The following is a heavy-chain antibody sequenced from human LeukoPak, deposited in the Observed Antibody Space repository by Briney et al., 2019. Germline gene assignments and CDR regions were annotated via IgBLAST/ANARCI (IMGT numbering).Heavy chain of an antibody. V-gene: IGHV4-39*01. CDR3: ARLRDVIRYFEWVQDAFHM. D-gene: IGHD3-9*01. CDR2: IYYSGTS. J-gene: IGHJ3*02. Sequence: SETLFLTSTVSGGFISGSNYYCCWIHPPPGKRLERIGIIYYSGTSYYTPSLKSLVTISVDTNKNQFSLKLSSVAAPDTAVYYCARLRDVIRYFEWVQDAFHMWGQGTMVTVSS. CDR1: GGFISGSNYY.